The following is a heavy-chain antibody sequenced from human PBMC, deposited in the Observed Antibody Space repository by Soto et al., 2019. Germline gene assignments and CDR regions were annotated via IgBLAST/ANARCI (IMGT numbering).Heavy chain of an antibody. V-gene: IGHV1-8*01. CDR2: MNPDSGNT. D-gene: IGHD3-10*01. CDR1: GYTFTSYD. J-gene: IGHJ6*02. CDR3: ASGILLWFGELLSLGGYYYGMDV. Sequence: ASVKVSCKASGYTFTSYDINWVRQATGQGLEWMGWMNPDSGNTGYAQKFQGRVTMTRNTSISTAYMELSSLRSEDTAVYYCASGILLWFGELLSLGGYYYGMDVWGQGTTVTVSS.